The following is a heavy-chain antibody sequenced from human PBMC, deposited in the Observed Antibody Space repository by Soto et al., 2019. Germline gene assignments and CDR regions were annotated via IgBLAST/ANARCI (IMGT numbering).Heavy chain of an antibody. D-gene: IGHD6-13*01. CDR1: GGSISSSSYY. J-gene: IGHJ6*03. V-gene: IGHV4-39*01. CDR2: IYYSGST. CDR3: ARVTRAAGTEYYYYYYYMDV. Sequence: QLQLQESGPGLVKPSETLSLTCTVSGGSISSSSYYWGWIRQPPGKGLEWIGSIYYSGSTYYNPSLKSRVTISVATSKNQFSLKLSSVTAADTAVYYCARVTRAAGTEYYYYYYYMDVWGKGTTVTVSS.